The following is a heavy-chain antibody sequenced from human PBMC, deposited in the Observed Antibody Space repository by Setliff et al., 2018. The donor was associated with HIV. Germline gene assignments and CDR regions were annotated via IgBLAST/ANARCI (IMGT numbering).Heavy chain of an antibody. CDR1: GFTFSNSA. Sequence: GESLRLSCAVSGFTFSNSAMSWVRQAPGKGLEWVSSVATNGGSTYYAASVQGRFTISSDNSKSVVYLQMNSLRAEDTAVYYCVQGGLSSGWGSFWGQGTLVTVSP. CDR3: VQGGLSSGWGSF. D-gene: IGHD6-25*01. J-gene: IGHJ4*02. V-gene: IGHV3-23*01. CDR2: VATNGGST.